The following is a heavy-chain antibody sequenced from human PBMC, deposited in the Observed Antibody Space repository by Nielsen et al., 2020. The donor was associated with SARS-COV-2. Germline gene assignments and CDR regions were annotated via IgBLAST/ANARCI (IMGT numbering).Heavy chain of an antibody. J-gene: IGHJ6*02. V-gene: IGHV4-59*13. CDR2: IYYSGST. Sequence: SETLSLTCTVSGGSISSYYWSWIRQPPGKGLEWIGYIYYSGSTNYNPSLKSRVTISVDTSKNQFSLKLSSVTAADTAVYYCARAHCSSTSCRNYYYYYGMDVWGQGTTVTVSS. CDR1: GGSISSYY. CDR3: ARAHCSSTSCRNYYYYYGMDV. D-gene: IGHD2-2*01.